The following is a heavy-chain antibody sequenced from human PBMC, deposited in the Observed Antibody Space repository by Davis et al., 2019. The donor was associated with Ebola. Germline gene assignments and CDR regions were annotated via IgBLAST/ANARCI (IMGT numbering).Heavy chain of an antibody. CDR1: GFTFSNAW. J-gene: IGHJ4*02. V-gene: IGHV3-66*01. Sequence: GESLKISCAASGFTFSNAWMSWVRQAPGKGLEWVSVIYSGGSTYYADSVKGRFTISRDIAKNSLYLQMNSLRDEDTAVYYCARGSENWNYVDYWGQGTLVTVSS. D-gene: IGHD1-1*01. CDR2: IYSGGST. CDR3: ARGSENWNYVDY.